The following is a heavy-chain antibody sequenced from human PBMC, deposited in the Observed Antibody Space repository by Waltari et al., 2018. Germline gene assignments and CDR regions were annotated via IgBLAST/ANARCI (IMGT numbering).Heavy chain of an antibody. J-gene: IGHJ4*02. D-gene: IGHD2-2*01. CDR3: ARGRVPAARSPFDY. CDR2: INHSGST. CDR1: GGSFSGYY. Sequence: QVQLQQLGAGLLKPSETLSLTCAVYGGSFSGYYWSWFRQPPGKGLEWIGEINHSGSTNYNPSLKSRVTISVDTSKNQFSLKLSSVTAADTAVYYCARGRVPAARSPFDYWGQGTLVTVSS. V-gene: IGHV4-34*01.